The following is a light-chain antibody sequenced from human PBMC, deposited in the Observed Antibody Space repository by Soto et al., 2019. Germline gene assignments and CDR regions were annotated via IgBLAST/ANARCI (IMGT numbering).Light chain of an antibody. V-gene: IGKV3-15*01. J-gene: IGKJ1*01. CDR3: HQYNNWPPT. CDR2: GAS. CDR1: QSVSRN. Sequence: EMVMTQSPATLSVSPGERATLSCRASQSVSRNLAWYQQKPGQTPRLLIYGASTRVTGIPARFSGSGSGTEFTPTISSLQSEDFAVYYCHQYNNWPPTFGRGTKVEIK.